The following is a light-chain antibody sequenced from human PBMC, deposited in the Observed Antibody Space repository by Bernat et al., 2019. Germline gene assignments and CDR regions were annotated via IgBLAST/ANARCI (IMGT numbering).Light chain of an antibody. CDR2: LGS. CDR1: QSLLHSKGYNY. J-gene: IGKJ3*01. V-gene: IGKV2-28*01. Sequence: DIVMTQSPLSLPVTPGEPASISCRSSQSLLHSKGYNYLDWYLQKPGQSPQLLIYLGSNRASGVPDRFSGSGSGTDFTLKISRVEAEDVGVYYCMQDLQTLTFGPGTKVVIK. CDR3: MQDLQTLT.